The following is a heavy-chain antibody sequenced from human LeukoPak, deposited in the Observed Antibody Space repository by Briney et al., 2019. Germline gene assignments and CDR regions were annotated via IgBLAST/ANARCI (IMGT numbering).Heavy chain of an antibody. CDR1: GFTFSNFA. CDR3: AKDLRGYDMDFDY. D-gene: IGHD5-12*01. J-gene: IGHJ4*02. V-gene: IGHV3-23*01. CDR2: ISGSGIST. Sequence: GGSLRLSCAASGFTFSNFALSWVRQAPGKGLEWVSSISGSGISTYYADSLKGRFTISRDNFKNTLFLQLNSLRAEDTAVYYCAKDLRGYDMDFDYWGQGTLVSVSS.